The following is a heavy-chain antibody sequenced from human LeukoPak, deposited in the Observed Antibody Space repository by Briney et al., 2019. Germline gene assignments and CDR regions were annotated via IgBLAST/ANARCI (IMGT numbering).Heavy chain of an antibody. CDR2: ISYDGSSK. CDR3: ARDYGVSVYYQPGRN. J-gene: IGHJ4*02. Sequence: GGSLRLSCAASGFTFSSYPMHWVRQAPGKRLEWVAVISYDGSSKYYAESVKGRFTISRDDSKNTLYLQMNRLRADDTAVYYCARDYGVSVYYQPGRNWGQGTLVTVSS. CDR1: GFTFSSYP. D-gene: IGHD3-22*01. V-gene: IGHV3-30*04.